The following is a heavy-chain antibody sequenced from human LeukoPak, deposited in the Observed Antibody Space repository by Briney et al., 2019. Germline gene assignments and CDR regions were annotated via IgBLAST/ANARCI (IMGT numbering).Heavy chain of an antibody. D-gene: IGHD3-3*01. CDR3: ARVGAEWLPMGYYYYYMDV. CDR1: GFTFSSYS. V-gene: IGHV3-21*01. J-gene: IGHJ6*03. Sequence: GGSLRLSCAASGFTFSSYSMNWVRQAPGKGLEWVSSISSSSSYIYYADSVKGRFTISRDNAKNSLYLQMNSLRAEDTAVYYCARVGAEWLPMGYYYYYMDVWGKGTTVTVSS. CDR2: ISSSSSYI.